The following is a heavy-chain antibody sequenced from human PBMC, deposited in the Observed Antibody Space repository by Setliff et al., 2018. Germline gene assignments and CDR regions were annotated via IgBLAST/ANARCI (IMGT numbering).Heavy chain of an antibody. J-gene: IGHJ4*02. Sequence: GGSLRLSCAASGFTFDDFGMSWVRQAPGKGLEWVSGINRNGGRIGYADSVKGRFTISRDNAKNSLYLQMNSLRAEDTALYYCAREGDRGWYGGGIDYWGQGTLVTSP. V-gene: IGHV3-20*04. D-gene: IGHD6-19*01. CDR3: AREGDRGWYGGGIDY. CDR1: GFTFDDFG. CDR2: INRNGGRI.